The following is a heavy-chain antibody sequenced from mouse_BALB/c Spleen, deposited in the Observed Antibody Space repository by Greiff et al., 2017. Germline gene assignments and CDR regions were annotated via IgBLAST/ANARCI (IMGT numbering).Heavy chain of an antibody. CDR2: IRNKANGYTT. J-gene: IGHJ1*01. Sequence: EVKLVESGGGLVQPGGSLRLSCATSGFTFTDYYMSWVRQPPGKALEWLGFIRNKANGYTTEYSASVKGRFTISRDNSQSILYLQMNTLRAEDSATYYCARVLSGWYFDVWGAGTTVTVSS. D-gene: IGHD1-1*02. CDR3: ARVLSGWYFDV. CDR1: GFTFTDYY. V-gene: IGHV7-3*02.